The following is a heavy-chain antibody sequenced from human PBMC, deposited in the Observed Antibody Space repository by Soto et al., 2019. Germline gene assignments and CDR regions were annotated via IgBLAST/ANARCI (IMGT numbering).Heavy chain of an antibody. CDR3: ARVKYLNGNNSFEH. CDR2: IYYSGST. Sequence: SDTLSLTCTFSVFSIISLVYYWSFIRQHPGKCLEWIGYIYYSGSTYYNPSLKIRVTISLDTSKNQFSLKLSSVTAAETAVYYCARVKYLNGNNSFEHWGKGNMVNVSS. D-gene: IGHD1-1*01. J-gene: IGHJ4*02. V-gene: IGHV4-31*03. CDR1: VFSIISLVYY.